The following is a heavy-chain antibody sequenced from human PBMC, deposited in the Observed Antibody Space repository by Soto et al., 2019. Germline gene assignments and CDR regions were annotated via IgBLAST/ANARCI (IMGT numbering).Heavy chain of an antibody. J-gene: IGHJ6*02. CDR1: GGTFSTYA. CDR3: AGGGYKGGGDYGVDV. Sequence: QVQLVQSGAEVKKPGSSVKVSCKASGGTFSTYAINWVRQAPGQGLEWMGGIIPIFGTANYAQKFQGRITITADESTSTGDMELSSLTPEDTAVYYWAGGGYKGGGDYGVDVWGQGTTVTVSS. D-gene: IGHD5-12*01. V-gene: IGHV1-69*01. CDR2: IIPIFGTA.